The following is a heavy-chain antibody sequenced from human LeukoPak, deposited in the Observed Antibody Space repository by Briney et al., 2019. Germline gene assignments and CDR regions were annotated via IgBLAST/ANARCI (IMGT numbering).Heavy chain of an antibody. CDR2: IYSGGST. Sequence: GGSLRLSCAASGFTVSSNYMSWVRQAPGKGLEWVSVIYSGGSTYYADSVKGRFTISRDNSKNTLYLQMNSLRAEDTAVYYCARAPPRYCSGGSCYPVWGQGTLVTVSS. D-gene: IGHD2-15*01. J-gene: IGHJ4*02. CDR3: ARAPPRYCSGGSCYPV. V-gene: IGHV3-66*01. CDR1: GFTVSSNY.